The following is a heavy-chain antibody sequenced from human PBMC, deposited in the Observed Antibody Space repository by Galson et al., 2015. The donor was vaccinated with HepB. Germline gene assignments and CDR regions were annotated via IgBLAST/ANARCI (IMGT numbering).Heavy chain of an antibody. V-gene: IGHV3-48*02. CDR2: ISSNSTTI. CDR3: ARDRQQLLPFFFDS. J-gene: IGHJ4*02. Sequence: SLRLSCAASGFTFSNYNMNWVRQAPGEGLEWVAYISSNSTTIFYVDSVRGRFTISRDNAKNSLYLQMNSLRDEDTAVYYCARDRQQLLPFFFDSWGQGTLVTVSS. D-gene: IGHD3-3*01. CDR1: GFTFSNYN.